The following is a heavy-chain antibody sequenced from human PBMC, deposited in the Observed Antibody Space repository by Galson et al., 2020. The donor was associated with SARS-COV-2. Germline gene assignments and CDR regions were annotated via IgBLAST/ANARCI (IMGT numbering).Heavy chain of an antibody. V-gene: IGHV2-70*11. CDR3: ARINAATVTSDY. D-gene: IGHD4-17*01. J-gene: IGHJ4*02. CDR2: IDWDDDK. Sequence: SGPTLVKPTQTLTLTCTFSGFSLSTSGMCVSWIRQPPGKAMEWLARIDWDDDKYYSTSLKTRLTISKDTSKNQVVLTMTNMDPVDTATYYCARINAATVTSDYWGQGTLVTVSS. CDR1: GFSLSTSGMC.